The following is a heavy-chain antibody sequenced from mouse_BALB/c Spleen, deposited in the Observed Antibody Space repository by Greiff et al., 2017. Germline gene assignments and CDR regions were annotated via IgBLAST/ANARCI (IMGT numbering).Heavy chain of an antibody. J-gene: IGHJ2*01. D-gene: IGHD2-10*02. CDR1: GYTFTDYE. CDR2: IDPETGGT. CDR3: ARRGYGNDFDY. Sequence: QVQLKQSGAELVRPGASVTLSCKASGYTFTDYEMHWVKQTPVHGLEWIGAIDPETGGTAYNQKFKGKATLTADKSSSTAYMELRSLTSEDSAVYYCARRGYGNDFDYWGQGTTLTVSS. V-gene: IGHV1-15*01.